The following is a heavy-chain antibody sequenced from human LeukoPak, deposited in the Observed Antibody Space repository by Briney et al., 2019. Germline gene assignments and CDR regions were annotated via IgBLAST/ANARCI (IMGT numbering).Heavy chain of an antibody. Sequence: GASVKVSCKASGYTFTSYGISWVRQAPGQGLEWMGWISAYNGNTNYAQKLQGRVTMTTDTSTSTAYMELRSLRSDDTAVYYCARVEIGLRYFDRLLPIDYWGQGTLVTVSS. V-gene: IGHV1-18*04. J-gene: IGHJ4*02. CDR2: ISAYNGNT. D-gene: IGHD3-9*01. CDR1: GYTFTSYG. CDR3: ARVEIGLRYFDRLLPIDY.